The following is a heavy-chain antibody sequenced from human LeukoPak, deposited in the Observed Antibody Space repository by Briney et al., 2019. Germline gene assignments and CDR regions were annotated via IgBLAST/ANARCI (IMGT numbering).Heavy chain of an antibody. V-gene: IGHV3-30*02. CDR3: AKDSVPRGYSSGWGAFDF. CDR1: GFTFSSYG. Sequence: GGSLRLSCAASGFTFSSYGMHWVRQAPGKGLEWVAFIRYDGSNKYYADSVKGRFTISRDNSKNTLYLQMNSLRAEDTAVYYCAKDSVPRGYSSGWGAFDFWGQGIMVTVSS. CDR2: IRYDGSNK. J-gene: IGHJ3*01. D-gene: IGHD5-18*01.